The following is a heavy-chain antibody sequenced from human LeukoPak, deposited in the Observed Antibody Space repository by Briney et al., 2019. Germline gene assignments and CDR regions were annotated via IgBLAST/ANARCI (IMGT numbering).Heavy chain of an antibody. CDR1: GGSISSSSYY. D-gene: IGHD3-9*01. CDR3: ARVSLTGRDLDY. J-gene: IGHJ4*02. CDR2: IYYSGST. V-gene: IGHV4-39*07. Sequence: PSETLSLTCTVSGGSISSSSYYWGWIRQPPGKGLEWIGSIYYSGSTYYNPSLKSRVTISVDTSKNQFSLKLSSVTAADPAVYYCARVSLTGRDLDYGGQGTLVTVSS.